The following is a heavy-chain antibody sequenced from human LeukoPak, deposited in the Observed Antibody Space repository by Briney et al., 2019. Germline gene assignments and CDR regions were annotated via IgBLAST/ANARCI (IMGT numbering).Heavy chain of an antibody. Sequence: GGSLRLSCAASGFTFSSYAMSWVRQAPGKGLEWVSAISGSGGSTYYADSVKGRFTISRDNSKNTLYLQMNSLRAEDTAVYYCAKDLYDIRKLVNWFDPWGQGTLVTVSS. CDR1: GFTFSSYA. CDR3: AKDLYDIRKLVNWFDP. J-gene: IGHJ5*02. CDR2: ISGSGGST. V-gene: IGHV3-23*01. D-gene: IGHD3-9*01.